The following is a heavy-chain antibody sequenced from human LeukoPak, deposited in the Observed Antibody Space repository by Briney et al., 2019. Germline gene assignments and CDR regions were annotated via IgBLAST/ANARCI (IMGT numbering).Heavy chain of an antibody. CDR1: GFTFSSYA. CDR2: IRYDGSNK. Sequence: GGSLRLSCAASGFTFSSYAMHWVRQAPGKGLEWVAFIRYDGSNKYYADSVKGRFTISRDNSKNTLYLQMNSLRAEDTALYYCAQEGTEYISTWYANWGQGTLVTVSS. CDR3: AQEGTEYISTWYAN. V-gene: IGHV3-30*02. D-gene: IGHD6-13*01. J-gene: IGHJ4*02.